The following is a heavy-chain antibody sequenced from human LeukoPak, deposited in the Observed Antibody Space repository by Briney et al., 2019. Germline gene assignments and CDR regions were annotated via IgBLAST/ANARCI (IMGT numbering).Heavy chain of an antibody. CDR1: GGSISSGGYY. Sequence: PSETLSLTCTVSGGSISSGGYYWSWIRQHPGKGLEWIGYIYYSGSTYYNPSLKSRATISVDTSKNQFSLKLSSVTAADTAVYYCARVRRLGIAAPFDAFDIWGQGTMVTVSS. V-gene: IGHV4-31*03. CDR2: IYYSGST. J-gene: IGHJ3*02. D-gene: IGHD6-6*01. CDR3: ARVRRLGIAAPFDAFDI.